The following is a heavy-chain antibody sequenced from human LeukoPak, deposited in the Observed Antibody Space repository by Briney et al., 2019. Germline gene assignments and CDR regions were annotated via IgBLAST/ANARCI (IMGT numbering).Heavy chain of an antibody. CDR3: ARGLGDYNTDWFPVSGY. CDR1: GYTFTTYD. CDR2: MNPGSGDT. V-gene: IGHV1-8*01. Sequence: GASVMVSCKASGYTFTTYDMTWVRQATGQGLEWMGWMNPGSGDTAYAQKFQDRVTMTRDTSISTAYMELSSLESEDTAIYYCARGLGDYNTDWFPVSGYWGQGTLVTVSS. J-gene: IGHJ4*02. D-gene: IGHD3-9*01.